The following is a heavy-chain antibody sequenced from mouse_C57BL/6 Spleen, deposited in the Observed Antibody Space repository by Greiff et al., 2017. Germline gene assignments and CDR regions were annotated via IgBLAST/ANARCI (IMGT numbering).Heavy chain of an antibody. J-gene: IGHJ1*03. CDR2: ISDGGSYT. V-gene: IGHV5-4*01. Sequence: EVKLVESGGGLVKPGGSLKLSCAASGFTFSSYAMSWVRQTPEKRLEWVATISDGGSYTYYPDNVKGRFTISRDNAKNNLYLQMSHLKSEDTAMYYCAREGGKGGYFDVWGTGTTVTVSS. CDR1: GFTFSSYA. CDR3: AREGGKGGYFDV.